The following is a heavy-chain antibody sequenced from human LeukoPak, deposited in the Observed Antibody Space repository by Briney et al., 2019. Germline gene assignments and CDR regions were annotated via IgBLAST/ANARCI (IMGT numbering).Heavy chain of an antibody. CDR2: ISAYNGNT. D-gene: IGHD5-18*01. J-gene: IGHJ4*02. Sequence: ASVKVSCKASGYTFTSYGISWVRQAPGQGLEWMGWISAYNGNTNHAQKLQGRVTMTTDTSTSTAYTELRSLRSEDTAVYYCASECRGQLWFGIDYWGQGTLVTVSS. CDR1: GYTFTSYG. V-gene: IGHV1-18*01. CDR3: ASECRGQLWFGIDY.